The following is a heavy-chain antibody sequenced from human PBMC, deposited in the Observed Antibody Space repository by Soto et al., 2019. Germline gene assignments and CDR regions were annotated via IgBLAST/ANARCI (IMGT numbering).Heavy chain of an antibody. CDR2: IIPIFGTA. CDR1: GGTFSRHA. J-gene: IGHJ4*02. D-gene: IGHD6-6*01. V-gene: IGHV1-69*01. Sequence: QVQLVQSGAEVRKPGSSVKVSCKASGGTFSRHAISWVRQAPGQGLEWMGGIIPIFGTANYAQKFQGRVTITADESTSTAYMELSSLRSEDTAVYYCARVFEYSSSRYYFDYWGQGTLVTVSS. CDR3: ARVFEYSSSRYYFDY.